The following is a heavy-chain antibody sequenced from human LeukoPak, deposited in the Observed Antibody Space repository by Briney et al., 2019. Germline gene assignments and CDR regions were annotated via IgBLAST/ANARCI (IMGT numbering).Heavy chain of an antibody. CDR2: IWYDGSNK. V-gene: IGHV3-33*01. Sequence: GGSLRLSCAASGFTFSSYGMHWVRQAPGKGLEWVAVIWYDGSNKYYADSVKGRFTISRDNSKNTLYLQMNSLRAEDTAVYYCARDGGAPITMIVVVYYFDYWGQGTLVTVSS. CDR3: ARDGGAPITMIVVVYYFDY. CDR1: GFTFSSYG. D-gene: IGHD3-22*01. J-gene: IGHJ4*02.